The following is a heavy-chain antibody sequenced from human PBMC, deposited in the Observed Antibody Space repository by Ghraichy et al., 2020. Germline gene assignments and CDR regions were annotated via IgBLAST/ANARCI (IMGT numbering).Heavy chain of an antibody. D-gene: IGHD5-24*01. Sequence: GGSLRLSCAASGFTFDDYTMHWVGQAPGKGLEWVSLISWDGGSTYYADSVKGRFTISRDNSKNSLYLQMNSLRTEDTALYYCAKDTRGRWLQFSDSFDYCGQGTLVTVSS. V-gene: IGHV3-43*01. CDR1: GFTFDDYT. CDR3: AKDTRGRWLQFSDSFDY. J-gene: IGHJ4*02. CDR2: ISWDGGST.